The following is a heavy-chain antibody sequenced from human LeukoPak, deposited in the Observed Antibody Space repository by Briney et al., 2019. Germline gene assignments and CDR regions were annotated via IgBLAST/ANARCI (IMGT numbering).Heavy chain of an antibody. CDR2: ISGSGGTT. V-gene: IGHV3-23*01. J-gene: IGHJ4*02. CDR1: GFTFNNYA. D-gene: IGHD4-17*01. CDR3: AKDMSDYPPQLRFDH. Sequence: GGSLRLSCTASGFTFNNYAMSWVRQAPGKGLEWVSPISGSGGTTYYADSVMGRFTLSRDNSKNMIYLQMSSLRADDTAIYYCAKDMSDYPPQLRFDHWGQGILVTVSS.